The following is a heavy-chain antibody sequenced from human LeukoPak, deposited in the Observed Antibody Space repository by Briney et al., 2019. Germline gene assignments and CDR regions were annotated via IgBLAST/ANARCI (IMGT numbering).Heavy chain of an antibody. V-gene: IGHV1-46*01. CDR3: ARAIRSGGFDP. J-gene: IGHJ5*02. Sequence: ASVKVSCKASGYTFTSHYMHWVRQAPGQGLEWMGIINPSGGSTSYAQKFQGRVTMTRDTSTSTVYMELCSLRSEDTAVYYCARAIRSGGFDPWGQGTLVTVSS. CDR2: INPSGGST. D-gene: IGHD5-24*01. CDR1: GYTFTSHY.